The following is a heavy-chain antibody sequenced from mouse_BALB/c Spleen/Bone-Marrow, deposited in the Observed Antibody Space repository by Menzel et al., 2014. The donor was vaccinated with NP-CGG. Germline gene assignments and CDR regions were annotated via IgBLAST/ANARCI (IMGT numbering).Heavy chain of an antibody. CDR2: IRNKPNGYTT. CDR3: TRDMGLLRFDY. V-gene: IGHV7-3*02. CDR1: GFTFTDYY. D-gene: IGHD1-1*01. Sequence: EVKVEESGGGLVQPGGSLRLSCATSGFTFTDYYMSWVRQPPGKAFEWLGFIRNKPNGYTTEYSASVKGRFTISRDNSQSILYLQMNTLRVEDSATYYCTRDMGLLRFDYWGQGTTLTVSS. J-gene: IGHJ2*01.